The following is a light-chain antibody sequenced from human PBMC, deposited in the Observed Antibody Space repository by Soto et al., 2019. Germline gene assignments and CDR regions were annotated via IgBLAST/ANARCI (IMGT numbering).Light chain of an antibody. V-gene: IGKV1-5*03. CDR1: QSVSSW. Sequence: DIQMTQSPSTLSASVGDRVTITCRASQSVSSWLAWYQQKPGKAPKVLIYRASTLETGVPSRFSGSGSGTEFTLTISSLQPDDFAIYYCQQYQTYWSFGQGTSVEIK. CDR3: QQYQTYWS. J-gene: IGKJ1*01. CDR2: RAS.